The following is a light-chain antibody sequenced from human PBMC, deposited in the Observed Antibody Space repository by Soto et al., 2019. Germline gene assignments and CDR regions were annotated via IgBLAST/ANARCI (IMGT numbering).Light chain of an antibody. CDR2: GAS. J-gene: IGKJ1*01. CDR3: QQYGSSGP. Sequence: IGFPQSPGTLSLSRGGRATAPCSASQTVRINFLAWYKQRPAQAPRVLIHGASPRATGITDRFSAIVSGTDFTLILRGLEPEDFAVDDCQQYGSSGPFCQETKVEIK. CDR1: QTVRINF. V-gene: IGKV3-20*01.